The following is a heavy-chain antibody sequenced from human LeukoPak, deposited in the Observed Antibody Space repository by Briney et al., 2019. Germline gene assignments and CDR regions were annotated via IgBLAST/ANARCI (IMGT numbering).Heavy chain of an antibody. CDR2: INHSGST. CDR3: ARGGSYDYVWGSYRPRSPGFDC. Sequence: PSETLSLTCAVYGGSFNGYYWSWIRQPPGKGLEWVGEINHSGSTNYNPSLKSRVTISVDTSKNQFSLKLSSVTAADTAVYYCARGGSYDYVWGSYRPRSPGFDCWGQGTLVTVSS. CDR1: GGSFNGYY. V-gene: IGHV4-34*01. D-gene: IGHD3-16*02. J-gene: IGHJ4*02.